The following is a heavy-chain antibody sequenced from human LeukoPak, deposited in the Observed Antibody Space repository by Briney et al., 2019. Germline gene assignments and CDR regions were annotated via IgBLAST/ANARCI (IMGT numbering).Heavy chain of an antibody. D-gene: IGHD6-19*01. Sequence: PGGSLRLSCAASGFTFSSYWMSWVRQAPGKGLEWVANIKQDGSEKYYVDSVKGRFTISRDNAKNSLYLQMNSLRAEDTAVYYCARGKEIAVAGTDYWGQGTPVTVSS. CDR1: GFTFSSYW. CDR2: IKQDGSEK. J-gene: IGHJ4*02. V-gene: IGHV3-7*01. CDR3: ARGKEIAVAGTDY.